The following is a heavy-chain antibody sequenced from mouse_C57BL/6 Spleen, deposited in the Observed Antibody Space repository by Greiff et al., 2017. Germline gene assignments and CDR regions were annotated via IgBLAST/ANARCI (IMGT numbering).Heavy chain of an antibody. CDR2: IDPETGGT. Sequence: VQLQQSGAELVRPGASVTLSCKASGYTFTDYEMHWVKQTPVHGLEWIGAIDPETGGTAYNQKFKGNAILTADKSSSTAYMELRSLTSEDSAVYDYTTPPTVESDYWGQGTTLTVSS. CDR3: TTPPTVESDY. J-gene: IGHJ2*01. CDR1: GYTFTDYE. D-gene: IGHD1-1*01. V-gene: IGHV1-15*01.